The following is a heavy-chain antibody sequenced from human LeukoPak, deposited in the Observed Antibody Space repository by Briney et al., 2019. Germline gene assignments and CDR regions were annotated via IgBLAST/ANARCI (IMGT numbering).Heavy chain of an antibody. J-gene: IGHJ4*02. V-gene: IGHV5-51*01. CDR3: ARQTAMGRSGDY. CDR1: GYSFTSYW. CDR2: IYPGDSDT. D-gene: IGHD7-27*01. Sequence: ESLKISCKGSGYSFTSYWIGWVRQMPGKGLEWMGIIYPGDSDTRYSPSFQGQVTISADKSLSTAYLQWNSLKASDTAIYYCARQTAMGRSGDYWGQGTLVTVSS.